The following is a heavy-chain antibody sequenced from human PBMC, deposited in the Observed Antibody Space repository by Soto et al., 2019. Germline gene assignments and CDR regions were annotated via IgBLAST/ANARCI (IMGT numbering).Heavy chain of an antibody. J-gene: IGHJ6*03. D-gene: IGHD2-8*01. CDR3: ARARGDIVLMVYYYYYMDV. CDR2: IYYSGST. V-gene: IGHV4-59*01. Sequence: SETLSLTCTVSGCSISSYYWSWIRQPPGKGLEWIGYIYYSGSTNYNPSLKSRVTISVDTSKNQFSLKLSSVTAADTAVYYCARARGDIVLMVYYYYYMDVWGKGTTVTVSS. CDR1: GCSISSYY.